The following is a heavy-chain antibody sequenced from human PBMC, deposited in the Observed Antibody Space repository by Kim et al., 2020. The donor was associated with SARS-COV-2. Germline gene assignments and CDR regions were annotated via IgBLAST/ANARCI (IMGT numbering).Heavy chain of an antibody. CDR3: AKGGWVDF. V-gene: IGHV3-23*01. D-gene: IGHD3-10*01. CDR2: SGDNT. Sequence: SGDNTHYADSVKGRFTSSRDNTENTLFLQMSSLRAEDTAVYYCAKGGWVDFLGQGTTVTVSS. J-gene: IGHJ6*02.